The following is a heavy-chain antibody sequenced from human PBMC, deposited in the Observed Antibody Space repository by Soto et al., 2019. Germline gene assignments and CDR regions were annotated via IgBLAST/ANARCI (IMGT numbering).Heavy chain of an antibody. V-gene: IGHV4-31*03. CDR3: ARDPRSYDFWSRSRTAPLGYGMDV. J-gene: IGHJ6*02. D-gene: IGHD3-3*01. CDR2: IYYSGST. CDR1: GGSISSGGYY. Sequence: PSETLSLTCTVSGGSISSGGYYWSWIRQHPGKSLEWIGYIYYSGSTYYNPSLKSRVTISVDTSKNQFSLKLSSVTAADTAVYYCARDPRSYDFWSRSRTAPLGYGMDVWGQGTTVTVSS.